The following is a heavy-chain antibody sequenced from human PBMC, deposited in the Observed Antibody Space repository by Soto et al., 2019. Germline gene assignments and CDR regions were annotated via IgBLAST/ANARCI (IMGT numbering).Heavy chain of an antibody. D-gene: IGHD5-12*01. J-gene: IGHJ5*02. Sequence: QLQLQESGPGLVKPSETLSLTCTVSGGSISSSSYYWGWIRQPPGKGLEWIGSIYYSGSTYYNPSLKSRVTISVDTSKNQFSLKLSSVTAADTAVYYCARAGLSAVRLRAFDPWGQGTLVTVSS. CDR1: GGSISSSSYY. CDR2: IYYSGST. CDR3: ARAGLSAVRLRAFDP. V-gene: IGHV4-39*01.